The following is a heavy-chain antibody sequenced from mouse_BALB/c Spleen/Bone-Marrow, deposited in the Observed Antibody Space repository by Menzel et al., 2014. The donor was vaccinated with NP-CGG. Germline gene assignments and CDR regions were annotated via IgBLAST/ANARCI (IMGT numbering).Heavy chain of an antibody. V-gene: IGHV1S81*02. CDR1: GYTFTSYY. Sequence: VKLVESGAELVKPGASVKLSCKASGYTFTSYYTYWVKQRPGQGLEWIGEINPSNGGTNFNEKFKSRATLTVDKSSSTAYMQLSSLTSEDSAVYYCTRGRTWDFDYWGQGTTLTVSS. CDR2: INPSNGGT. J-gene: IGHJ2*01. D-gene: IGHD4-1*01. CDR3: TRGRTWDFDY.